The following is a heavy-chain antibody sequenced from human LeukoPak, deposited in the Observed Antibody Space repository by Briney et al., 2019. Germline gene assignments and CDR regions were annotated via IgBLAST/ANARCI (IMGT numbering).Heavy chain of an antibody. V-gene: IGHV4-34*01. CDR1: GGSFSGYY. J-gene: IGHJ4*02. D-gene: IGHD3-9*01. CDR2: INHSGST. Sequence: SETLSLTCAVYGGSFSGYYWSWIRQPPGKGLEWIGEINHSGSTNYNPSLKSRVTISVDTSKNQFSLKLSSVTAADTAVYYCARSGILTGYGYWGQGTLVTVSS. CDR3: ARSGILTGYGY.